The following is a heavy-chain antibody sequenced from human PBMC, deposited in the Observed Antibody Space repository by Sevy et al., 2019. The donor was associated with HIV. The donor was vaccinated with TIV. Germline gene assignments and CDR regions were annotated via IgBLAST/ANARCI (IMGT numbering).Heavy chain of an antibody. V-gene: IGHV1-46*01. CDR1: GYTFTDYY. J-gene: IGHJ4*02. D-gene: IGHD2-21*02. Sequence: GESLKISCTASGYTFTDYYIHWVRQAPGQGLECMGIINPNGGGTNYAQSFQGRVTMTRDTSTSTVYMELSSLRSEDSAVYDCARVDSCGGDCYYFDYWGQGTLVTVSS. CDR2: INPNGGGT. CDR3: ARVDSCGGDCYYFDY.